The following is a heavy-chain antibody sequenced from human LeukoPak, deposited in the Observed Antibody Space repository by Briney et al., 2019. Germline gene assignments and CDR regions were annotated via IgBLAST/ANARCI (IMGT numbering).Heavy chain of an antibody. CDR3: ARGGTNEFDY. D-gene: IGHD1-7*01. V-gene: IGHV4-59*01. CDR2: IYYSGST. Sequence: SETLSLTCTVSGGSISSYYWSWIRQPPGKGLEWIGYIYYSGSTNYNLSLKSRVTISVDTSKNQFSLKLSSVTAADTAVYYCARGGTNEFDYWGQGTLVTVSS. CDR1: GGSISSYY. J-gene: IGHJ4*02.